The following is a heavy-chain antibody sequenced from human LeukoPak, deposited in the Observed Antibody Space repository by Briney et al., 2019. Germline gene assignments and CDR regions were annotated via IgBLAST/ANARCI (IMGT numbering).Heavy chain of an antibody. Sequence: SETLSLTCTVSGVSISTGSFYWSWIRQPAGRGLEWIGRIYTSGSTKYNPPLKSRVTISLDASKNQFSLKLSSVTAADTAVYYCARHARWQQPLDWFDPWGQGTLVTVSS. D-gene: IGHD6-13*01. V-gene: IGHV4-61*02. CDR3: ARHARWQQPLDWFDP. J-gene: IGHJ5*02. CDR2: IYTSGST. CDR1: GVSISTGSFY.